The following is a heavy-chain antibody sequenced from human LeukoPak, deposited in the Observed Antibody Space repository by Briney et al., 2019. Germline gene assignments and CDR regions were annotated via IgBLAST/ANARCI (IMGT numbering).Heavy chain of an antibody. CDR2: IYHSGST. CDR1: GGSISSSNW. Sequence: SGTLSLTCAVSGGSISSSNWWSWVRQPPGKGLEWIGEIYHSGSTNYNPSLKSRVTISVDKSKNQFSLKLSSVTAADTAVYYCARSTEMATQYEGDYFDYWGQGTLVTVSS. J-gene: IGHJ4*02. V-gene: IGHV4-4*02. CDR3: ARSTEMATQYEGDYFDY. D-gene: IGHD5-24*01.